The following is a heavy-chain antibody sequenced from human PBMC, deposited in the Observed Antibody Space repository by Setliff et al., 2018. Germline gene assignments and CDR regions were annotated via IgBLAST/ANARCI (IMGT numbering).Heavy chain of an antibody. J-gene: IGHJ3*02. CDR3: ARVFPMVGATERRAFDI. V-gene: IGHV4-61*09. CDR1: GGSISSGSYY. D-gene: IGHD1-26*01. CDR2: IYSSGST. Sequence: KASETLSLTCTVSGGSISSGSYYWSWIRQPAGKGLEWIGHIYSSGSTNYNPSLKSRVTISVDRSKNQFSLKLNSVTAADTAVYYCARVFPMVGATERRAFDIWGQGTVVTVSS.